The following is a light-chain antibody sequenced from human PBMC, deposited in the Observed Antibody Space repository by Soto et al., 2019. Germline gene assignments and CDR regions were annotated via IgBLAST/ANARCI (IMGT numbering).Light chain of an antibody. CDR1: QSVSSN. CDR2: DAS. V-gene: IGKV3-15*01. Sequence: LMTQSPATLSVSPGDGATLSCRASQSVSSNVAWYRQKPGQAPRLLIHDASTRATGVPATFSGWGSGTDFTLTISSLQSEDFAIYYCQQYNKWPLTFGGGTKVEIK. CDR3: QQYNKWPLT. J-gene: IGKJ4*01.